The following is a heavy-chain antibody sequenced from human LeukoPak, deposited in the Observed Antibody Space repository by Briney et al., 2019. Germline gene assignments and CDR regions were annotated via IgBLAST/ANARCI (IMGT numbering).Heavy chain of an antibody. J-gene: IGHJ5*02. CDR3: ARIAAAGPQGWFDP. V-gene: IGHV5-51*01. D-gene: IGHD6-13*01. CDR2: IYPGDYDT. CDR1: GYSFTSYW. Sequence: GESLKISCKGSGYSFTSYWIGWVRQMPGKGLEGMGIIYPGDYDTRYSPSFQGQVTISDDKSISTAYLQWSSLKASDTAMYYCARIAAAGPQGWFDPWGQGTLVPVSS.